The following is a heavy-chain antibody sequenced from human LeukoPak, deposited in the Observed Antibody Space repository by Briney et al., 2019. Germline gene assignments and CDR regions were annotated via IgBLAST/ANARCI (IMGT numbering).Heavy chain of an antibody. D-gene: IGHD3-22*01. CDR2: INHSGSN. Sequence: KPSETLSLTCAVYGGSFSGYYWSWIRQPPGKGLEWIGEINHSGSNNYNPSLKSRVTISVDTSKNQFSLKLSSVTAADTAVYYCARGSYYDSSGYYYPSSGTDVWGQGTTVTVSS. V-gene: IGHV4-34*01. CDR3: ARGSYYDSSGYYYPSSGTDV. CDR1: GGSFSGYY. J-gene: IGHJ6*02.